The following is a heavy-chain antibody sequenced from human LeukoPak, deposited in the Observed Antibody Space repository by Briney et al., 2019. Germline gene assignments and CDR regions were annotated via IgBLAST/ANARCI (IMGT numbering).Heavy chain of an antibody. Sequence: ASVKVSCKASGYTFTSYYMHWVRQAPGQGLEWMGIINPSGGSTSYAQKFQGRVTMTRDMSTSTVYMELSSLRSEDTAVYYCTRPMYSSSWTPDAFDIWGQGTMVTVSS. D-gene: IGHD6-13*01. J-gene: IGHJ3*02. CDR3: TRPMYSSSWTPDAFDI. CDR1: GYTFTSYY. CDR2: INPSGGST. V-gene: IGHV1-46*03.